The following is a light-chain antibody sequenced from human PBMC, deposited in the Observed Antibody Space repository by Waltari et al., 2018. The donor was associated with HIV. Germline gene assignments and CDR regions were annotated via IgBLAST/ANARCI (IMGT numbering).Light chain of an antibody. CDR2: STN. J-gene: IGLJ2*01. V-gene: IGLV8-61*01. Sequence: QTVVTQEPSFSVSPGGTVTLTCGLSSGSVSPSHYPSWYQQTPGQAPRTLIYSTNTRSSGVPDRFSGSILGNKAALTITGAQADDESVYYCVLYMGSGISVFGGGTKLTVL. CDR1: SGSVSPSHY. CDR3: VLYMGSGISV.